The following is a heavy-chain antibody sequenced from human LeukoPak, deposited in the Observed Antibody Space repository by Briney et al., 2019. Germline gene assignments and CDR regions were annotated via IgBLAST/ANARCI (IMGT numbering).Heavy chain of an antibody. J-gene: IGHJ4*02. CDR2: INQGGSVK. V-gene: IGHV3-7*01. Sequence: GGSLRLSCAASGLSFRDFWMTWARQAPGKGLEWVANINQGGSVKYYVDSVKGRFTISRDDAKSSLYVQMNSLRDEDTAVYYCARFGYSGWNLEYWGQGTLVTVSS. D-gene: IGHD5-12*01. CDR1: GLSFRDFW. CDR3: ARFGYSGWNLEY.